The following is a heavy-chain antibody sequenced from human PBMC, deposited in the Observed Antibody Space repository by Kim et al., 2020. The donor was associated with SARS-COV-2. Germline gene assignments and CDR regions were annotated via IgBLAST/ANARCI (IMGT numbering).Heavy chain of an antibody. CDR2: IKEDGSAK. V-gene: IGHV3-7*03. CDR3: ARDRGYCTGGSCYSIFDY. CDR1: GVSFNNYW. Sequence: GGSLRLSCAASGVSFNNYWMGWVRQAPGKGLEWVAHIKEDGSAKYYVDSVKGRFTISRDNAKNSLYLQMNSLRAEDTAVYYCARDRGYCTGGSCYSIFDYWGQGTQVTVSS. D-gene: IGHD2-15*01. J-gene: IGHJ4*02.